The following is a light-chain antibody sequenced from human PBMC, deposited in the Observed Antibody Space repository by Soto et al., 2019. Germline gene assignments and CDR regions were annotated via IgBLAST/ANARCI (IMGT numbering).Light chain of an antibody. CDR2: DAS. J-gene: IGLJ3*02. Sequence: QSALTQPRSVSGSPGQSVTISCTGTTGDVGAYNFVSWYQHHPGKAPKLMIYDASKRPSGVPDRFSASKSGNTASLTISGRQAEDEADYYCCSYAGSFTWVFGGGTKLTVL. V-gene: IGLV2-11*01. CDR3: CSYAGSFTWV. CDR1: TGDVGAYNF.